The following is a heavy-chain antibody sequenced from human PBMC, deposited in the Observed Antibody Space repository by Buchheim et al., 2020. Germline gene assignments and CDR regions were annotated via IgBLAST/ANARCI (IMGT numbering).Heavy chain of an antibody. Sequence: QVQLQESGPGLVKPSGTLSLTCAVSGGSISSSNWWSWVRQPPGKGLEWIGEIYHSGSTNYNPSLKSRVTISVDKSKNKFSLKLSSVTAADTAVYYCARETRDYYDSSGYYFRYYYYGMDVGGQGTT. V-gene: IGHV4-4*02. CDR2: IYHSGST. J-gene: IGHJ6*02. CDR3: ARETRDYYDSSGYYFRYYYYGMDV. D-gene: IGHD3-22*01. CDR1: GGSISSSNW.